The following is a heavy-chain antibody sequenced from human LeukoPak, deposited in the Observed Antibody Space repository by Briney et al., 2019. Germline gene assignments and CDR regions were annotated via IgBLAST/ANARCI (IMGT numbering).Heavy chain of an antibody. J-gene: IGHJ4*02. Sequence: GGSLRLSCVGSGFTFGNYAMNWVRQAPGKGLEWVSSISSSSSYIYYADSVKGRFTISRDNAKNSLYLQMNSLRAEDTAVYYCARDGEWLPGIFDYWGQGTLVTVSS. D-gene: IGHD3-3*01. V-gene: IGHV3-21*01. CDR2: ISSSSSYI. CDR3: ARDGEWLPGIFDY. CDR1: GFTFGNYA.